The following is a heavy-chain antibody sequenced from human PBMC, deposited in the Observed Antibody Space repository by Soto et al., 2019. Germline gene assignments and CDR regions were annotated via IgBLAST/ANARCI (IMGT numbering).Heavy chain of an antibody. CDR1: GFPFINYA. J-gene: IGHJ4*02. CDR2: LSSDGDT. V-gene: IGHV3-23*01. Sequence: ELQLLESGGGLVQPGGSLRLACTASGFPFINYAMTWVRQAPGKGLEWVSTLSSDGDTYYADSVKGRFTVSRDNSKSTLYLLMNSLRADDTAMFFCAKDRGLLSIFGAVHLDFWGRGTLVTVSS. CDR3: AKDRGLLSIFGAVHLDF. D-gene: IGHD3-3*01.